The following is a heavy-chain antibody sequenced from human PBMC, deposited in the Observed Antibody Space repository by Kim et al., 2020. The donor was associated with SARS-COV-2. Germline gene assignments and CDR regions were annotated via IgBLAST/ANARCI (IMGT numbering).Heavy chain of an antibody. Sequence: YAAPVKGRFTISRDDSKNTLYLQMNSLKTEDTAVYYCSTPTRSGYYSVDYWGQGTLVTVSS. J-gene: IGHJ4*02. D-gene: IGHD3-22*01. V-gene: IGHV3-15*01. CDR3: STPTRSGYYSVDY.